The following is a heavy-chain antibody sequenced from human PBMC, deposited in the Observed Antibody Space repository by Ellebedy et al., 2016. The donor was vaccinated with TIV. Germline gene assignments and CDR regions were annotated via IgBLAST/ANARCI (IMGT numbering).Heavy chain of an antibody. D-gene: IGHD5-24*01. Sequence: PGGSLRLSCAASGFTFSSYSMNWVRQAPGKGLEWVSCISSSGTYIYYADSLKGRFTISRDNTRNTLYLQMNSLRVEDTAVYYCVRDGDGYNFDYWGQGALVTVSS. V-gene: IGHV3-21*01. CDR2: ISSSGTYI. CDR1: GFTFSSYS. J-gene: IGHJ4*02. CDR3: VRDGDGYNFDY.